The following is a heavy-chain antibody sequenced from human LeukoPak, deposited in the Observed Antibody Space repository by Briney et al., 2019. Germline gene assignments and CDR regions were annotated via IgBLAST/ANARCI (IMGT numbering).Heavy chain of an antibody. Sequence: SETLSLTCTVSGGSISSYYWSWIRQPAGKGLEWIGRIYTSGSTNYNPSLKSRVTMSVDTSKNQFSLKLSSVTAADTAVYYCARAGSYDFWSGYRYYMDVWGKGTTVTVSS. J-gene: IGHJ6*03. D-gene: IGHD3-3*01. CDR3: ARAGSYDFWSGYRYYMDV. V-gene: IGHV4-4*07. CDR1: GGSISSYY. CDR2: IYTSGST.